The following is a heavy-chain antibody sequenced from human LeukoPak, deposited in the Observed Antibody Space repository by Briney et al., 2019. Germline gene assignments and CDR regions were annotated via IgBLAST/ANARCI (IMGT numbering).Heavy chain of an antibody. Sequence: GGSLRLSCAASGFTFSSYAMSWVRQAPGKGLEWGSAICGSGGSTYYADSVKGRFTISRDNSKNTLYLQMNSLRAEDTAVYYCAKPPKNLESGYSYGDSAEYFQHWGQGTLVTVSS. CDR1: GFTFSSYA. V-gene: IGHV3-23*01. D-gene: IGHD5-18*01. CDR3: AKPPKNLESGYSYGDSAEYFQH. CDR2: ICGSGGST. J-gene: IGHJ1*01.